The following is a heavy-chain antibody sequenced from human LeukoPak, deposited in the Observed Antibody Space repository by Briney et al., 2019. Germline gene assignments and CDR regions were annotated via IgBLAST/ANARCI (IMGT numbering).Heavy chain of an antibody. J-gene: IGHJ6*02. V-gene: IGHV3-48*03. CDR2: ISSCGSTI. CDR1: GFTFSSYE. D-gene: IGHD2-2*01. CDR3: ARDFVVVVPAAMRFYYYYGMDV. Sequence: SGGSLRLSCAASGFTFSSYEMNWVRQAPGKGLEWVSYISSCGSTIYYADSVKGRFTISRDNAKNSLYLQMNSLRAEDTAVYYCARDFVVVVPAAMRFYYYYGMDVWGQGTTVTVSS.